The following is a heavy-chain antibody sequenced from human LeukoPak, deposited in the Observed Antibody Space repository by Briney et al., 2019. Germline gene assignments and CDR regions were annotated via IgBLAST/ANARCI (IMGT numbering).Heavy chain of an antibody. Sequence: GGSLRLSCAASGFTVSSKYISWVRQAPGKGLEWVSVIYDGGSADYADSVKGRFTISRDNSKSKVYLQMNSLRVEDTAVYYCAREASYSGSWWYFDRWGQGTLVTVSS. D-gene: IGHD6-13*01. V-gene: IGHV3-66*01. CDR3: AREASYSGSWWYFDR. CDR2: IYDGGSA. J-gene: IGHJ4*02. CDR1: GFTVSSKY.